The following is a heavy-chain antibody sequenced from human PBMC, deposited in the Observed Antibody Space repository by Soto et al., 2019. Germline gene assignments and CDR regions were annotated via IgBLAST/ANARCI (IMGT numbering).Heavy chain of an antibody. D-gene: IGHD6-13*01. CDR1: GFTFSTYS. Sequence: EVQLVESGGGLVQPGGSLSLSCAASGFTFSTYSMNWVRQAPGKGLEWVSYISGSSSTIYDADSVKGRFTISRDNAKNSLYLQMKSLRAEDTAVYYCARTGITTAGNHDYWGQGTLVIVSS. V-gene: IGHV3-48*01. CDR2: ISGSSSTI. J-gene: IGHJ4*02. CDR3: ARTGITTAGNHDY.